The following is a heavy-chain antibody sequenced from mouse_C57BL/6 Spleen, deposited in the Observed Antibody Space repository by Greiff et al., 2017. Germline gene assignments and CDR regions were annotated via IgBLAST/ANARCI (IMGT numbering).Heavy chain of an antibody. Sequence: QVQLQQPGAELVKPGASVKMSCNPSFSPFPLSFLPFFPPLPCPCLYFIFYIYPFSVSTNYNDKFKSKATLTVDTSSSTAYMQLSSLTSEDSAVYYCATQNYDYDQAMDYWGQGTSVTVSS. D-gene: IGHD2-4*01. CDR3: ATQNYDYDQAMDY. CDR1: FSPFPLSF. CDR2: IYPFSVST. J-gene: IGHJ4*01. V-gene: IGHV1-55*01.